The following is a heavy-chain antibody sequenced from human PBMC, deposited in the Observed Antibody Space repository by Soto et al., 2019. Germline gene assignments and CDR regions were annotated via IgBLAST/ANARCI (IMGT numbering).Heavy chain of an antibody. V-gene: IGHV4-34*01. D-gene: IGHD3-16*02. Sequence: QVQLQQWGAGLLKPSETLSLTCAVYGGSFIGYYWSWIRQPPGKGLEWVGEINLSGSTNYNPSLKSRVTKSLDTSKKQCPLKPSYVPAADTAMYYCARANGLRLGELSSGGPNWFDHWGQGTLVTVSS. J-gene: IGHJ5*02. CDR1: GGSFIGYY. CDR2: INLSGST. CDR3: ARANGLRLGELSSGGPNWFDH.